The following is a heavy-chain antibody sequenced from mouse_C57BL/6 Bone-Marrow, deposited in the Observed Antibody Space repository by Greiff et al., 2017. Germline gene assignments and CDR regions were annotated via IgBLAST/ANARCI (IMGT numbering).Heavy chain of an antibody. D-gene: IGHD1-1*01. CDR1: GFTFSSYG. Sequence: EVKVVESGGDLVKPGGSLKLSCAASGFTFSSYGMSWVRQTPDKRLEWVATISSGGSYTYYPDSVKGRFTISRDNAKNTLYLQMSSLKSEDTAMYYCARHYYGSSYDYFDYWGQGTTLTVSS. J-gene: IGHJ2*01. V-gene: IGHV5-6*01. CDR3: ARHYYGSSYDYFDY. CDR2: ISSGGSYT.